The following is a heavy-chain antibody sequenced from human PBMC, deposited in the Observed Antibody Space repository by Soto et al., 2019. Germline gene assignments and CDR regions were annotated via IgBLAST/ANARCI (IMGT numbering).Heavy chain of an antibody. V-gene: IGHV6-1*01. Sequence: TLSRTCAISGDSVSSNSATWNWIRQSPSRGLEWLGRTYYRSKWYNDYAVSVKSRLTINPDTSKNQFSLQLNSVTPDDTAVXXCTRENGAAAQAHYYYGLYVWGQGTAVTSP. D-gene: IGHD2-2*01. CDR3: TRENGAAAQAHYYYGLYV. J-gene: IGHJ6*02. CDR1: GDSVSSNSAT. CDR2: TYYRSKWYN.